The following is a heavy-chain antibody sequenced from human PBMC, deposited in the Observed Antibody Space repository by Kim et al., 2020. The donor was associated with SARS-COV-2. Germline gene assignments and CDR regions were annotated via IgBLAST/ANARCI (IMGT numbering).Heavy chain of an antibody. D-gene: IGHD4-4*01. CDR2: NSGNT. CDR3: ARGYGND. Sequence: NSGNTGYSRKCQGRVTMTRDTTISTAYMELSSLRSEDTAVYYCARGYGNDWGQGTLVTVSS. V-gene: IGHV1-8*01. J-gene: IGHJ4*02.